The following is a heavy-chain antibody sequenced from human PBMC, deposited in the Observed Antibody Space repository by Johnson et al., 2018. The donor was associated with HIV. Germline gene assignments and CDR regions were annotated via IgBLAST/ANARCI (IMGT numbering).Heavy chain of an antibody. J-gene: IGHJ3*02. D-gene: IGHD4-17*01. Sequence: QVQLVESGGGVVQPGRSLRLSCAASGFTFSSYGMHWVRQAPGKGLEWVAVISYDGSNKYYADSVKGRFTISRDNAKKSLYLLMNSLRVEDTAVYYCARDSTPWGGDYVDYAFDIWGQGTMVTVSS. V-gene: IGHV3-30*03. CDR2: ISYDGSNK. CDR3: ARDSTPWGGDYVDYAFDI. CDR1: GFTFSSYG.